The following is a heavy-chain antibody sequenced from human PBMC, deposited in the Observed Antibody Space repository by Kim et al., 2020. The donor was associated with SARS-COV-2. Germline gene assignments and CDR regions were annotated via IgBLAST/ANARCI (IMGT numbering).Heavy chain of an antibody. CDR1: GGSFSGYY. CDR2: INHSGST. CDR3: ARGRSFGY. J-gene: IGHJ4*02. Sequence: SETLSLTCAVYGGSFSGYYWSWIRQPPGKGLEWIGEINHSGSTNYNPSLKSRVTISVDTSKNQFSLKLSSVTAADTAVYYCARGRSFGYWGQGTLVTVSS. V-gene: IGHV4-34*01.